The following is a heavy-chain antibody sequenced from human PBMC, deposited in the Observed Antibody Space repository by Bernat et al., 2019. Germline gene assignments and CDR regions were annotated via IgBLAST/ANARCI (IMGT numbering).Heavy chain of an antibody. CDR2: IFSNDET. D-gene: IGHD3-10*01. Sequence: QVTLKESGPVLVKPTETLTLTCTVSVFSLSNARMGVSWIRQPPGKALEWLAHIFSNDETSYRTSLKSRLTISKDTSKSQVVLTMTNMDPVDTATYYCARRTLMTMVRGGTTNWFDPWGQGTLVTVSS. CDR3: ARRTLMTMVRGGTTNWFDP. J-gene: IGHJ5*02. V-gene: IGHV2-26*01. CDR1: VFSLSNARMG.